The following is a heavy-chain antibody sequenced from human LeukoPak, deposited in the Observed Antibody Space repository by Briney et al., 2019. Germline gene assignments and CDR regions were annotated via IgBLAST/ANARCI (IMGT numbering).Heavy chain of an antibody. Sequence: GGSLRLSCAASGFIFSSYEMNWVRQAPGKGLEWVSYISSSGSPIYYADSVKGRFTISRDNAKNSLYLQMNSLRAEDTAIYYCARDLGDYVGYDAFDIWGQGTMVTVSS. CDR1: GFIFSSYE. J-gene: IGHJ3*02. D-gene: IGHD4-17*01. V-gene: IGHV3-48*03. CDR2: ISSSGSPI. CDR3: ARDLGDYVGYDAFDI.